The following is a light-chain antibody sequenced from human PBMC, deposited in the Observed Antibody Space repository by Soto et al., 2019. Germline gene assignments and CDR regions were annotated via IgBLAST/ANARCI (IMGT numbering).Light chain of an antibody. Sequence: QSALTQPASVSGSPGQSITISCTGTSSDVGSYNLVSWYQQHPGKAPKLMIYEGSKRPSGVSNRFSGSKSGNTASLTISGLQAEGEADYYCCSFAGSRVFVFGTGTKPPVL. J-gene: IGLJ1*01. CDR1: SSDVGSYNL. CDR2: EGS. CDR3: CSFAGSRVFV. V-gene: IGLV2-23*01.